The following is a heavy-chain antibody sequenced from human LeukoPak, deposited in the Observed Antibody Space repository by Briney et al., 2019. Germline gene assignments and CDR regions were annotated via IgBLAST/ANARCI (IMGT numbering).Heavy chain of an antibody. J-gene: IGHJ6*02. D-gene: IGHD5-12*01. Sequence: GGSLRLSCAASGFTFSSYGMHWVRQAPGKGLEWVAVISYDGSNKYYADSVKGRFTISRDNSKNTLYLQMNSLRAEDTAVYYCARGPYDPYYYYGMDVWGQGTTVTVSS. V-gene: IGHV3-30*03. CDR3: ARGPYDPYYYYGMDV. CDR2: ISYDGSNK. CDR1: GFTFSSYG.